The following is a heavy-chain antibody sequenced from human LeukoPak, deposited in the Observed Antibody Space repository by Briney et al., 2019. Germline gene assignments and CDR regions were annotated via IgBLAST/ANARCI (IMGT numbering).Heavy chain of an antibody. CDR3: ARGNLYDSSGGYSYSNWIDT. J-gene: IGHJ5*02. Sequence: ASVKVPCKASGYTFTNYYMHWVRQAPGQGLEWMGIINPFGGSTNYAQKFQGRVTMTRETSTSTVYMELSSLRSEDTAVYYCARGNLYDSSGGYSYSNWIDTWGQGTLVTVSS. CDR2: INPFGGST. D-gene: IGHD3-22*01. CDR1: GYTFTNYY. V-gene: IGHV1-46*01.